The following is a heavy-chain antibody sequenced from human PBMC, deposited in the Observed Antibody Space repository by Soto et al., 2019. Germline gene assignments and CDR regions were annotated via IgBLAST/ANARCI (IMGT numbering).Heavy chain of an antibody. Sequence: QVQLQESGPGLVKPSQTLSLTCTVSGGSVSSGSYYWSWIRQHPGRGLEWIGYIYYTGNTYYNPSLKSRLASSVDTSKNQFSLKRTSVTAADTAVYYWARDPRSAYYQAHWGQGTLVTVSS. CDR2: IYYTGNT. V-gene: IGHV4-31*03. CDR3: ARDPRSAYYQAH. CDR1: GGSVSSGSYY. J-gene: IGHJ4*02. D-gene: IGHD3-3*01.